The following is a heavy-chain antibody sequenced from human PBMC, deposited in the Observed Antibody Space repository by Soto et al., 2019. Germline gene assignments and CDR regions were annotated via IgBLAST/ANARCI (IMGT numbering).Heavy chain of an antibody. D-gene: IGHD1-26*01. V-gene: IGHV1-18*01. CDR1: GCTFTSYG. J-gene: IGHJ4*02. Sequence: HVQLVQSGTEVKKPGASVKVSCKVSGCTFTSYGMSWMRQAPGQGLEWMGWISTYNGNTNYAQNLQGRVSMTTDTSTSTAYMELRSLRSDDTAVYYCASRSGTYPYYFDYWGQGTLVTVSS. CDR3: ASRSGTYPYYFDY. CDR2: ISTYNGNT.